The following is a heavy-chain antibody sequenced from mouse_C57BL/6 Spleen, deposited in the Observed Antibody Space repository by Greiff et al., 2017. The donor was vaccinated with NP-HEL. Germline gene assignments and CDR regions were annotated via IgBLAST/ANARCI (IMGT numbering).Heavy chain of an antibody. CDR1: GYAFSSSW. CDR3: ARGHYYGEDIDY. V-gene: IGHV1-82*01. Sequence: QVQLKESGPELVKPGASVKISCKASGYAFSSSWMNWVKQRPGKGLEWIGRIYPGDGDTNYNGKFKGKATLTADKSSSTAYMQLSSLTSEDSAVYFCARGHYYGEDIDYWGQGTTLTVSS. J-gene: IGHJ2*01. CDR2: IYPGDGDT. D-gene: IGHD1-2*01.